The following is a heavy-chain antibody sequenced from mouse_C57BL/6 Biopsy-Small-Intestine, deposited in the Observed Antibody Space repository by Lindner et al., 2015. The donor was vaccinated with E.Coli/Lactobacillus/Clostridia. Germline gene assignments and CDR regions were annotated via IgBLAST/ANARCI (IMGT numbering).Heavy chain of an antibody. J-gene: IGHJ2*01. CDR2: INPNNGGT. D-gene: IGHD1-1*01. V-gene: IGHV1-22*01. CDR1: GYTFTDYN. Sequence: VQLQESGPELVKPGASVKMSCKASGYTFTDYNMHWVKQSHGKSLEWIGYINPNNGGTSYNQKFKGKATLTVNKSSSTAYMELRSLTSEDSAVYYCARRVYGSYYFDYWGQGTTLTVSS. CDR3: ARRVYGSYYFDY.